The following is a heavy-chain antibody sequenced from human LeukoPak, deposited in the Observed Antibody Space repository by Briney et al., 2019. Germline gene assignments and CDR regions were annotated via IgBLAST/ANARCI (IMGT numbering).Heavy chain of an antibody. J-gene: IGHJ5*02. CDR2: INPNSGGT. D-gene: IGHD2-21*02. Sequence: ASVKVSCKASGYTFSGYYIHWVRQAPGQGLEWLGWINPNSGGTKYAQKFQGRVTMTRDTSISTAHMELNRLTSEDTAVYYCARDQVYYGSDWFWLHPWGQGTLVTVSS. CDR3: ARDQVYYGSDWFWLHP. CDR1: GYTFSGYY. V-gene: IGHV1-2*02.